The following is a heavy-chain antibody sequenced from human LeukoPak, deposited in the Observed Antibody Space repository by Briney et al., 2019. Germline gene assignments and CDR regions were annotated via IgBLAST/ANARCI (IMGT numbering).Heavy chain of an antibody. J-gene: IGHJ3*02. CDR2: IYHSGST. Sequence: PSGTLSLTCAVSGGSINSNNWWSWVRQPPGKGLEWIGEIYHSGSTNYNPSLKSRVTISVDKSKKQLSLKLSSVTAADTAVYYCARSEIAAAGKVVDAFDIWGQGTMVTVSS. CDR1: GGSINSNNW. V-gene: IGHV4-4*02. CDR3: ARSEIAAAGKVVDAFDI. D-gene: IGHD6-13*01.